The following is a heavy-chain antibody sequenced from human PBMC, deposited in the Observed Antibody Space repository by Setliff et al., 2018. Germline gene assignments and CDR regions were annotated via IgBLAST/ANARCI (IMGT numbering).Heavy chain of an antibody. CDR3: ARTCSGSGCYAGLES. J-gene: IGHJ4*02. D-gene: IGHD2-15*01. V-gene: IGHV3-33*08. CDR1: GFTFSTYR. CDR2: IWDDGVKK. Sequence: GGSLRLSCAASGFTFSTYRMHWVRQAPGKGLEWVAVIWDDGVKKYHAYSVRGRFTISRDNSKNKLYLQMNSLRPEDTAVYYCARTCSGSGCYAGLESWGQGTPVTVSS.